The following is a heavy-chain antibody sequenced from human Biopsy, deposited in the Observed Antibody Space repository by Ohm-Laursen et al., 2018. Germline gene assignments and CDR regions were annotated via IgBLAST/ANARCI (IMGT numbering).Heavy chain of an antibody. CDR1: GFTLSSHG. Sequence: SLRLSCAASGFTLSSHGVHWVRQAPGKGLEWVAHFSYDGINKHYADSVKGRFTISRDNSKNTLSLQMNSLRVEDTAMYYCLREAATGYYRTADFWGQGTLVTVSS. J-gene: IGHJ4*02. CDR3: LREAATGYYRTADF. V-gene: IGHV3-30*03. D-gene: IGHD3-9*01. CDR2: FSYDGINK.